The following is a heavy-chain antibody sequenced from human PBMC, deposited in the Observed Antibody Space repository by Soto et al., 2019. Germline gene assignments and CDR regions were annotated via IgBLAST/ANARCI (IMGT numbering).Heavy chain of an antibody. Sequence: PGGSLRLSCSASGFTFSSYAMSWVRQAPGKGLEWVSGISGSAGSTYHAASVKGRFTISRDNSRNTLYLQMNSLRAEDTAVYYCAKGHGIFGVVIPSEYWGQGTLVTVSS. CDR3: AKGHGIFGVVIPSEY. V-gene: IGHV3-23*01. J-gene: IGHJ4*02. D-gene: IGHD3-3*01. CDR1: GFTFSSYA. CDR2: ISGSAGST.